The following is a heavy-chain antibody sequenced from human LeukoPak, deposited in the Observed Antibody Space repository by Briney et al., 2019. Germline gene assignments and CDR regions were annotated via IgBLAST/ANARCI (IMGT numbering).Heavy chain of an antibody. J-gene: IGHJ3*01. CDR1: GFTFNTYW. Sequence: GGSLRLSCAASGFTFNTYWMIWVRQAPGKGLGWVANIDQGGSTKYYVDSVKGRFTISRDNAKNSLYLQMNSLRAEDTAVYYCVRDKGGRSGAIYYDAFDVWGQGTMVTVSS. CDR2: IDQGGSTK. D-gene: IGHD1-26*01. V-gene: IGHV3-7*01. CDR3: VRDKGGRSGAIYYDAFDV.